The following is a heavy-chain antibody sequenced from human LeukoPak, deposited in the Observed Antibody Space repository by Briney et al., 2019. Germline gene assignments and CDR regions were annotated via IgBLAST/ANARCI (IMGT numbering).Heavy chain of an antibody. J-gene: IGHJ4*02. Sequence: GGSLRLSCVTSGFVFSVYDIHCVRQPPGKELEWVAFTQSDGTNNDYSDSLRGRFTLSRDNSRSTLYLQMNSLRTEDTAIYYCAKTLRYCSGASCYFLDYWGQGTLVTVSS. V-gene: IGHV3-30*02. CDR1: GFVFSVYD. CDR3: AKTLRYCSGASCYFLDY. CDR2: TQSDGTNN. D-gene: IGHD2-15*01.